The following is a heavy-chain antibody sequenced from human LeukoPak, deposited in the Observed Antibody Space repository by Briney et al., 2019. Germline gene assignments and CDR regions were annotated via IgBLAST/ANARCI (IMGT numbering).Heavy chain of an antibody. V-gene: IGHV1-18*01. J-gene: IGHJ4*02. D-gene: IGHD3-16*01. CDR1: GYTFTDYY. CDR2: ISTYNGDT. CDR3: AGSYTIEVFAVGVLGY. Sequence: GASVKVSCKASGYTFTDYYVTWVRQAPGQGLEWMGWISTYNGDTNYAQKFQGRVTTTTDTSTGTAYMELRSLRSDDTAVYYCAGSYTIEVFAVGVLGYWGQGTLVTVSS.